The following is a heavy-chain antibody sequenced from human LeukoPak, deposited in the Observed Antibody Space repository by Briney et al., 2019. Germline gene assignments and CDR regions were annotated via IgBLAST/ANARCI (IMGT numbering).Heavy chain of an antibody. D-gene: IGHD3-10*01. CDR2: IYTSGST. Sequence: SETLSLTCTVSGGSISSYYWSWIRQPAGKGLEWIGRIYTSGSTNYNPSLKSRVTMSVDTSKSQFSLKLSSVTAADTAVYYCARDRYYYGSDPTWWFDPWGQGTLVTVSS. V-gene: IGHV4-4*07. CDR3: ARDRYYYGSDPTWWFDP. J-gene: IGHJ5*02. CDR1: GGSISSYY.